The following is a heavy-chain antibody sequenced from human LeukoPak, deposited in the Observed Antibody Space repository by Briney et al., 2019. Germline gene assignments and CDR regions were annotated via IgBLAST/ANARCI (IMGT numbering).Heavy chain of an antibody. D-gene: IGHD3-22*01. V-gene: IGHV3-23*01. CDR1: GFTFSSYA. CDR2: ISGSGGST. J-gene: IGHJ6*02. Sequence: GGSLRLSCAASGFTFSSYAMSWVRQAPGKGLEWVSAISGSGGSTYYADSVKGRLTISRDNSKNTLYLQMNSLRAEDTAVYYCAKDGEIVVSYYYYGMDVWGQGTTVTVSS. CDR3: AKDGEIVVSYYYYGMDV.